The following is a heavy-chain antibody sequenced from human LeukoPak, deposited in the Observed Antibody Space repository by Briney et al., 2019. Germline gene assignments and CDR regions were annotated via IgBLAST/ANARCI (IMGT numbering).Heavy chain of an antibody. J-gene: IGHJ4*02. CDR1: GFTFSSYS. CDR2: ISSSSSYI. CDR3: ARARAADSHFDY. V-gene: IGHV3-21*01. Sequence: GGSLRLSCAASGFTFSSYSMNWVRQAPGKGLEWVSSISSSSSYIYYADSVKGRFTISRDNAKNSLYLQMNSLRAEDTAVYYCARARAADSHFDYWGQGTLVTVSS. D-gene: IGHD6-13*01.